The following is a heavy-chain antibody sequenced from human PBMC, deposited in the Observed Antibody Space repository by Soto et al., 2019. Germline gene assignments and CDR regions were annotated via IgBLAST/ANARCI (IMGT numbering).Heavy chain of an antibody. V-gene: IGHV3-21*01. D-gene: IGHD2-2*01. Sequence: PGGSLRLSCAASGFTFSSYSMNWVRQAPGKGLEWVSSISSSSSYIYYADSVKGRFTISRDNAKNSLYLQMNSLRAGDTAVYYCAREGTRYCSSTSCLNWFDPWGQGTLVTVSS. CDR2: ISSSSSYI. J-gene: IGHJ5*02. CDR3: AREGTRYCSSTSCLNWFDP. CDR1: GFTFSSYS.